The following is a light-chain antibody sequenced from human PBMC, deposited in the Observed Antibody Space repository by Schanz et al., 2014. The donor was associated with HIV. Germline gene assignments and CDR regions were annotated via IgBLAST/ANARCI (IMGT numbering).Light chain of an antibody. CDR3: QQYNNWPRT. CDR2: DVS. J-gene: IGKJ5*01. Sequence: EIVLTQSPATLSLSPGERATLSCRASQSISFYLAWYQQKPGQAPRLLIHDVSNRATGIPARFSGSGSGTDFTLTISSLQSEDFAVYYCQQYNNWPRTFGQGTRLEIK. CDR1: QSISFY. V-gene: IGKV3-11*01.